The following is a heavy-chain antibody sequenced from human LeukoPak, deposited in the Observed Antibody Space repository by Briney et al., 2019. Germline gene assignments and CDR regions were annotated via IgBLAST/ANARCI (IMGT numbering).Heavy chain of an antibody. Sequence: SEALSLTCAVYGGSFSGYYWSWIRQPPGKGLEWIGEINHSGSTNYNPSLKSRVTISVDTSKNQFSLKLSSVTAADTAVYYCAREGICSGGSCHEGVDYWGQGTLVTVSS. D-gene: IGHD2-15*01. CDR1: GGSFSGYY. J-gene: IGHJ4*02. CDR3: AREGICSGGSCHEGVDY. V-gene: IGHV4-34*01. CDR2: INHSGST.